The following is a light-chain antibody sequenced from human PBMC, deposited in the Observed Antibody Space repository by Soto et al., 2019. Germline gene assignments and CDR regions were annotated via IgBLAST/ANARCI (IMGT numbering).Light chain of an antibody. CDR2: RTD. CDR3: QSYDSTLSAWV. V-gene: IGLV1-40*01. CDR1: SSDIGATYD. J-gene: IGLJ3*02. Sequence: QSVLTQPPSVSGAPGQRVTISCTGSSSDIGATYDIHWYQQLPGTAPKLLIYRTDHRPSGVPDRFSGSKSGTSASLAVTGLQAEDEASYHCQSYDSTLSAWVFGGGTKLTVL.